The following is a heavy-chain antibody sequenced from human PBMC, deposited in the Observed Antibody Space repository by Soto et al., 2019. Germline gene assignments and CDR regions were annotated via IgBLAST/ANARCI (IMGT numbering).Heavy chain of an antibody. CDR3: ARGFTAAGTLYYYGMDV. V-gene: IGHV1-69*06. CDR2: IIPIFGTA. D-gene: IGHD6-13*01. J-gene: IGHJ6*02. Sequence: QVQLVQSGAEVKKPGSSVKVSCKASGGTFSSYAISWVRQAPGQGLEWMGGIIPIFGTANYAQKFQSRVTITADKSTSTAYMELRSLRSEDTAVYYCARGFTAAGTLYYYGMDVWGQGTTVTVSS. CDR1: GGTFSSYA.